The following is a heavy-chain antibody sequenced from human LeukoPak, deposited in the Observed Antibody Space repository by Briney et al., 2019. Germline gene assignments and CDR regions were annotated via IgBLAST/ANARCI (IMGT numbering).Heavy chain of an antibody. J-gene: IGHJ4*02. CDR2: IWYDGSNK. V-gene: IGHV3-33*01. CDR3: ARDPGITGTTSSSQGNDY. CDR1: GFTFSSYG. Sequence: GGSLRLSCAASGFTFSSYGMHWVRQAPGKGLEWVAVIWYDGSNKYYADSMKGRFTISRDNSKNTLYLQMNSLRAEDTTVYYCARDPGITGTTSSSQGNDYWGQGTLVTVSS. D-gene: IGHD1-7*01.